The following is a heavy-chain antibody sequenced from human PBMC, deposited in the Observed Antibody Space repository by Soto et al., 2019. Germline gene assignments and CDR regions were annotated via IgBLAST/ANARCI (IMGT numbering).Heavy chain of an antibody. Sequence: GGSLRLSCAASGFTFSSYGMHWVRQAPGKGLEWVAVISYDGSNKYYADSVKGRFTISRDNSKNTLYLQMNSLRAEDTAVYYCAKIGGVGALHLSVLDYWGQGTLVTVSS. V-gene: IGHV3-30*18. CDR3: AKIGGVGALHLSVLDY. D-gene: IGHD1-26*01. CDR1: GFTFSSYG. J-gene: IGHJ4*02. CDR2: ISYDGSNK.